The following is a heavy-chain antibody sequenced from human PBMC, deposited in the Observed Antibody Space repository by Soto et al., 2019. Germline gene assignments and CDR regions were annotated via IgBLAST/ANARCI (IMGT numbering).Heavy chain of an antibody. CDR3: ARFGYSYDY. D-gene: IGHD5-18*01. CDR1: GFTFSSYA. CDR2: ISSNGGTT. V-gene: IGHV3-64*01. J-gene: IGHJ4*02. Sequence: PGGSLRLSCAASGFTFSSYAIHWVRQAPGKGLEYVSAISSNGGTTYYANSVKGRFTISRDNSKNTLYLQMGSLRAEDMAVYYCARFGYSYDYWGQGALVTVSS.